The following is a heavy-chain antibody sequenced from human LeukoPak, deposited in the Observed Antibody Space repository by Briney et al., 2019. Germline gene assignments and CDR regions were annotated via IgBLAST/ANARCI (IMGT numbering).Heavy chain of an antibody. CDR1: GFTVSSNY. V-gene: IGHV3-66*02. CDR3: ARRGGQQLADWFDP. D-gene: IGHD6-13*01. Sequence: GGSLRLSCAASGFTVSSNYMSWVRQAPGKGLEWVSVIYSGGSTYYADSVKGRFTISRDNSKNTLYLQMNSLRAEDTAVYYCARRGGQQLADWFDPWGQGTLVTVSS. J-gene: IGHJ5*02. CDR2: IYSGGST.